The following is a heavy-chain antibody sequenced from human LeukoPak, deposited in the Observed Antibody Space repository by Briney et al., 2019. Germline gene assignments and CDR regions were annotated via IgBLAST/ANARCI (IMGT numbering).Heavy chain of an antibody. CDR1: RFTFSSYW. CDR2: IKQDGSEK. D-gene: IGHD3-22*01. J-gene: IGHJ4*02. CDR3: ARDGIYYDSSGYLDY. Sequence: PGGSLRLSCAASRFTFSSYWMSWVRQAPGKGLEWVANIKQDGSEKYYVDSVKGRFTISRDNAKNSLYLQMNSLRAEDTAVYYCARDGIYYDSSGYLDYWGQGTLVTVSS. V-gene: IGHV3-7*01.